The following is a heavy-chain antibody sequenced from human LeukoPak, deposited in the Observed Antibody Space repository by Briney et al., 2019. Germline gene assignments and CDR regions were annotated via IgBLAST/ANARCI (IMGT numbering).Heavy chain of an antibody. CDR3: AGGFYGGKASFDY. V-gene: IGHV4-4*02. J-gene: IGHJ4*02. CDR2: IYHSGST. D-gene: IGHD4-23*01. Sequence: PSGTLSLTCAVSGGSISSSNWWSWVRQPPGKGLEWIGEIYHSGSTNYNPSLKSRVTISVDKSKNQFSLKLSSVTAADTAVYYCAGGFYGGKASFDYWGQGTLLTVSS. CDR1: GGSISSSNW.